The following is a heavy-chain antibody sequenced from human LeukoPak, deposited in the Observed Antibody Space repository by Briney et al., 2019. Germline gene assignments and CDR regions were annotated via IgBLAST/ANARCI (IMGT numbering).Heavy chain of an antibody. V-gene: IGHV4-61*02. D-gene: IGHD5-24*01. J-gene: IGHJ4*02. CDR1: GGSISSGSDY. Sequence: PSETLSLTCTVSGGSISSGSDYGGWGRQPGGRGLEWIERIYSRGSTSYNPSRKSRLNIAVDTSKNPFSLKLSSVTAADTAVYYCARGEQMATIDYWGQGTLVTVSS. CDR3: ARGEQMATIDY. CDR2: IYSRGST.